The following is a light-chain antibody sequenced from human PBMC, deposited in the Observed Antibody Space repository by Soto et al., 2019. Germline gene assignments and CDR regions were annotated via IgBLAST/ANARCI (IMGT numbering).Light chain of an antibody. Sequence: SYELTQPPSVSVAPGKTARISCGGNNIGSKSVHWYQRKPGQAPVLVIYSDPDLPSVITERFSGSNSGNTATLTISRVEAGDEADYYCQVWDSSSAHVAFGGGTQLTVL. V-gene: IGLV3-21*04. J-gene: IGLJ2*01. CDR1: NIGSKS. CDR3: QVWDSSSAHVA. CDR2: SDP.